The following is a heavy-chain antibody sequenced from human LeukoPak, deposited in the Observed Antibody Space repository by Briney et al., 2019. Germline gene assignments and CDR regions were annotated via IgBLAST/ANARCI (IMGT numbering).Heavy chain of an antibody. D-gene: IGHD4-11*01. CDR2: IYYSGGV. J-gene: IGHJ6*03. CDR3: ARTLSYRLHLGYLDV. Sequence: SETLSLTCTVSGGPISTHYWSWIRQSPGRGLEWIGYIYYSGGVNYNPSLKSRVTMSVDMSKNQFSLKLTSVTAVDTAVYYCARTLSYRLHLGYLDVWGKGTTVTVSS. V-gene: IGHV4-59*11. CDR1: GGPISTHY.